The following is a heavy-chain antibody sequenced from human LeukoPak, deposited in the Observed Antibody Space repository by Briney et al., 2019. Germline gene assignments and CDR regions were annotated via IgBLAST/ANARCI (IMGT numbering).Heavy chain of an antibody. D-gene: IGHD3-3*02. CDR2: IYYNGRI. Sequence: SETLSLTCTVSGGSVSSGSYYWSWIRQHPGKGLEWIGYIYYNGRINYNPSLKSRIAISVDTSKNQFSLKLSSVTAADTAVYYCARRVGAFPTYYFDYWGQGTRVTVSS. CDR1: GGSVSSGSYY. CDR3: ARRVGAFPTYYFDY. J-gene: IGHJ4*02. V-gene: IGHV4-31*03.